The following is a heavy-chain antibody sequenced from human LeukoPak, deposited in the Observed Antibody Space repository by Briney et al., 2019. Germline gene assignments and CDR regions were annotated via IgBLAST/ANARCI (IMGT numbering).Heavy chain of an antibody. Sequence: PGGTLRLSCAASGFTFSSYTMNWVRQAPGKGLEWVSPISSSSTYINYADSVKGRFTISRDNAKNSLYLQMNSLRAEDTALYYCAKDNGYYYDSSGYYPFWGQGTMVTVSS. V-gene: IGHV3-21*04. J-gene: IGHJ3*01. CDR1: GFTFSSYT. D-gene: IGHD3-22*01. CDR3: AKDNGYYYDSSGYYPF. CDR2: ISSSSTYI.